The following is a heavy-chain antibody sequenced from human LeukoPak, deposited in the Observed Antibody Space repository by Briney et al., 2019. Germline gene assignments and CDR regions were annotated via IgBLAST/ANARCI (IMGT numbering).Heavy chain of an antibody. CDR2: IKQDGSEK. J-gene: IGHJ3*02. CDR1: GFTFSSYW. V-gene: IGHV3-7*01. CDR3: ARGTSSSWDDAFDI. D-gene: IGHD6-13*01. Sequence: PGGSLRLSCAASGFTFSSYWMSWVRQAPGKGLEWVANIKQDGSEKYYVDSVKGRFTISRDNAKNSLYLQMNSLRAEDTAVYYCARGTSSSWDDAFDIWGQGTMVTVSS.